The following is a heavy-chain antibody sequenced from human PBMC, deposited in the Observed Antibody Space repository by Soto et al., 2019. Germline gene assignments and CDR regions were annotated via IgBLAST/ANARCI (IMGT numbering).Heavy chain of an antibody. CDR3: ARGAQNYYYFDY. J-gene: IGHJ4*02. CDR1: GFTFSSHW. CDR2: IYTDGSRA. Sequence: EVQLVESGGGLVQPGGSLRLSCEASGFTFSSHWMHWVRQAPGKGLVWVSRIYTDGSRADYADSVKGRLTISRDNATNTVYLQVNSLGAEDTAVYFCARGAQNYYYFDYWGQGTLVTVSS. V-gene: IGHV3-74*01. D-gene: IGHD3-10*01.